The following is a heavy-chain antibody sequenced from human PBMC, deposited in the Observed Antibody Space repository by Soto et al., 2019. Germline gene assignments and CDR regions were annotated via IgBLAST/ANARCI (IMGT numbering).Heavy chain of an antibody. CDR3: ARRRGAGGNLDY. J-gene: IGHJ4*02. D-gene: IGHD2-15*01. CDR2: VSSGGGT. V-gene: IGHV3-23*01. CDR1: GFTFSTYA. Sequence: EVELLESGGGLVQPEGSLRLSCAASGFTFSTYAMGWVRQAPGKGLEWVSVVSSGGGTHYADTVKGRFTVSRDNSKKTLSLKMTSLRADDTAVYYCARRRGAGGNLDYWGQGALVTVSS.